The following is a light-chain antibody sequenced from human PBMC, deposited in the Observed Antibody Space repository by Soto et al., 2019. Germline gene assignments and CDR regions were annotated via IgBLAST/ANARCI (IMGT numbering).Light chain of an antibody. CDR1: QTISDSH. J-gene: IGKJ1*01. CDR2: GIS. V-gene: IGKV3-20*01. CDR3: LQYDIVSRT. Sequence: EFVLTQSPGTLSLSPGERATLSCRASQTISDSHLAWYQQKPGQAPRLLIYGISRRATDIPDRFSGSGSGTDFTLTISRLEPEDSAVYYCLQYDIVSRTFGPGTKVDIK.